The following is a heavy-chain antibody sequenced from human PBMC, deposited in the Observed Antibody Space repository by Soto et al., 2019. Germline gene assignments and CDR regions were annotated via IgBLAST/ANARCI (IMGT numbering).Heavy chain of an antibody. CDR1: GGSFSGYY. J-gene: IGHJ4*02. CDR2: INHSGST. CDR3: ARTVVINSCYFDF. Sequence: SETLSLTCVVYGGSFSGYYWSWIRQPPGKGLEWIGEINHSGSTNYNPSLKSRVTISVDTSKNQFSLKLSSVTAADTAVYYCARTVVINSCYFDFWGKGNLVPVSS. D-gene: IGHD2-21*01. V-gene: IGHV4-34*01.